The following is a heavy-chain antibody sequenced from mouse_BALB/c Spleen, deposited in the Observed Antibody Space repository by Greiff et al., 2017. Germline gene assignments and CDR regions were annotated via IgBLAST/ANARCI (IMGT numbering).Heavy chain of an antibody. V-gene: IGHV1-7*01. J-gene: IGHJ2*01. CDR1: GYTFTSYW. CDR3: ASSGYYFDY. Sequence: VQLQQSGAELAKPGASVKMSCKASGYTFTSYWMHWVKQRPGQGLEWIGYINPSTGYTEYNQKFKDKATLTADKSSSTAYMQLSSLTSEDSAVYYCASSGYYFDYWGQGTTLTVSS. CDR2: INPSTGYT.